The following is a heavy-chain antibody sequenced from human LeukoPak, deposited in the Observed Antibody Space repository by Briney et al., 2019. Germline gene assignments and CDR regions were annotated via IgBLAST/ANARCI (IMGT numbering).Heavy chain of an antibody. CDR1: GFTASSNY. J-gene: IGHJ4*02. CDR3: AKDGPFRSIVVVPAAIPVDY. Sequence: PGGSLRLSCAASGFTASSNYMSWVRQAPGKGLEWVSAISGSGGSTYYADSVKGRFTISRDNSKNTLYLQMNSLRAEDTAVYYCAKDGPFRSIVVVPAAIPVDYWGQGTLVTVSS. V-gene: IGHV3-23*01. CDR2: ISGSGGST. D-gene: IGHD2-2*02.